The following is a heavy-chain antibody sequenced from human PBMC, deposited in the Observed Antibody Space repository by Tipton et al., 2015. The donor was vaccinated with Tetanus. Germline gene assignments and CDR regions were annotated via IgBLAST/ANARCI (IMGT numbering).Heavy chain of an antibody. Sequence: TLSLTCTVSGASINAGGYLWTWVRQHSGKGLEWIGNIYYTALTSYTPSLSGRVTISVDTSKNQFSLSPTSVTAADTAVYYCVRGRGLGAYSFGFEYWGQGALVTVSS. D-gene: IGHD5-12*01. CDR1: GASINAGGYL. CDR2: IYYTALT. J-gene: IGHJ4*02. V-gene: IGHV4-31*03. CDR3: VRGRGLGAYSFGFEY.